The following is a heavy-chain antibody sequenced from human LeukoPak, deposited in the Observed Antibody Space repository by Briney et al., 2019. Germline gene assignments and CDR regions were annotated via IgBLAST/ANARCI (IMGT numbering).Heavy chain of an antibody. D-gene: IGHD6-13*01. Sequence: SVKVSCKASGGTFSSYAISWVRQAPGQGLEWMGGIIPIFGTANYAQKFQGRVTITTDESTSTAYMELSSLRSEDTAVYYCARDAMEWAAAGQFFDYWGQGTLVTVSS. CDR1: GGTFSSYA. J-gene: IGHJ4*02. V-gene: IGHV1-69*05. CDR3: ARDAMEWAAAGQFFDY. CDR2: IIPIFGTA.